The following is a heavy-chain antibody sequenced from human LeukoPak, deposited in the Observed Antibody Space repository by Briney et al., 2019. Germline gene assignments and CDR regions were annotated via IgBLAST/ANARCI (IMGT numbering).Heavy chain of an antibody. Sequence: PGRSLRLSCAASGFTFSSYGMHWVRQAPGKGLEWVAVISYDGSNKYYADSVKGRFTISRDNSKNTLYLQMNSLRAEDTAVYYCARDDWEYSSGYSPMDYWGQGTLVTVSS. V-gene: IGHV3-30*03. CDR3: ARDDWEYSSGYSPMDY. CDR1: GFTFSSYG. CDR2: ISYDGSNK. D-gene: IGHD3-22*01. J-gene: IGHJ4*02.